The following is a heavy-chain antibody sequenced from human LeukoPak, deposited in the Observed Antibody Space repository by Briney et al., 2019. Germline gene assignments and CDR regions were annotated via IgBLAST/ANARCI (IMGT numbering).Heavy chain of an antibody. J-gene: IGHJ4*02. CDR1: GFTFSSYA. CDR2: ISYDGSNK. D-gene: IGHD1/OR15-1a*01. CDR3: AKINNNDDY. V-gene: IGHV3-30*04. Sequence: PGRSLRLSCAASGFTFSSYAMHWVRQAPGKGLEWVAVISYDGSNKYYADSVKGRSTISRDNSKNMIYLQMSSLRGEDSALYYCAKINNNDDYWGQGTLVTVSS.